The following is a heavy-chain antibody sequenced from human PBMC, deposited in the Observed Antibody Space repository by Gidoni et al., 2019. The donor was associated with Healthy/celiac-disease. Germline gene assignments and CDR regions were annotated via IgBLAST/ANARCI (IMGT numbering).Heavy chain of an antibody. CDR3: ATVPGYSSSWFPGDYSNYYMDV. Sequence: EVQLVQSGAEVKKPGESLKISCKGSGYSFTSYWIAGVRQMPGKGLEWMGIIYPGDSDTRYSPSFQGQVTISADKSISTAYLQWSSLKASDTAMYYCATVPGYSSSWFPGDYSNYYMDVWGKGTTVTVSS. CDR2: IYPGDSDT. J-gene: IGHJ6*03. D-gene: IGHD6-13*01. V-gene: IGHV5-51*03. CDR1: GYSFTSYW.